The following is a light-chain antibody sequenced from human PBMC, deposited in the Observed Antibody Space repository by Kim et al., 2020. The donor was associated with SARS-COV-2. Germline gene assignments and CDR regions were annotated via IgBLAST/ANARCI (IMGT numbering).Light chain of an antibody. J-gene: IGKJ3*01. CDR2: AAS. CDR3: HQSYITPST. V-gene: IGKV1-39*01. CDR1: QSISSH. Sequence: DIQMTQSPSSLSASVGDRVTITCRTSQSISSHLNWYHQKPGRAPKLLIYAASTLQGGVPSRFSGSGSETDFTLTISSLQPEDFATYFCHQSYITPSTFGPGTKVDIK.